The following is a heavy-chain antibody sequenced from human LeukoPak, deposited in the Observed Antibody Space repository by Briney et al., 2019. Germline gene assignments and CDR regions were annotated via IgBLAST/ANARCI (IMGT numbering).Heavy chain of an antibody. D-gene: IGHD5-18*01. CDR2: IYYSGST. V-gene: IGHV4-39*07. CDR3: ARDLYSYVDY. J-gene: IGHJ4*02. CDR1: GGSISSSSYY. Sequence: SETLSLTCTVSGGSISSSSYYWGWIRQPPGKGLEWIGSIYYSGSTYHNPSLKSRVTISVDTSKNQFSLKLSSVTAADTAVYYCARDLYSYVDYWGQGTLVTVSS.